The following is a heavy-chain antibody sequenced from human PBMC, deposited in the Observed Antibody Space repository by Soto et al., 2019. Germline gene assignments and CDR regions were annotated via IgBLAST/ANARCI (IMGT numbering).Heavy chain of an antibody. CDR2: IYHSGST. CDR1: GGSIISSNW. D-gene: IGHD3-16*02. V-gene: IGHV4-4*02. CDR3: ARDPNDYVWGSYRSNWFDP. Sequence: SETLSLTCAVSGGSIISSNWWSWVRQPPGKGLEWIGEIYHSGSTNYNPSLKSRVTISVDKSKNQFSLKLSSVTAADTAVYYCARDPNDYVWGSYRSNWFDPWGQGTLVTVSS. J-gene: IGHJ5*02.